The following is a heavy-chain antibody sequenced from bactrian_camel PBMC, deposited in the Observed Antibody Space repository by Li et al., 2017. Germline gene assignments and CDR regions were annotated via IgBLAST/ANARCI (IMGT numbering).Heavy chain of an antibody. D-gene: IGHD4*01. V-gene: IGHV3S42*01. CDR3: AKPRRWAYSGSDLREYNS. CDR2: ISSGGSTA. CDR1: GFTFSSYA. J-gene: IGHJ4*01. Sequence: VQLVESGGGLVQPGGSLRLSCAASGFTFSSYAMSWVRQAPGKGLEWVSGISSGGSTAAYADSVKGRFTISRENAENTLYLQLNSLKTEDTALYYCAKPRRWAYSGSDLREYNSWGQGTQVTVS.